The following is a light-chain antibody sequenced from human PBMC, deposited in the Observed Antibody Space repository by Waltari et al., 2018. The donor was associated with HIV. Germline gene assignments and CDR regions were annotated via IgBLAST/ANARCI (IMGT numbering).Light chain of an antibody. CDR3: QEYDTQYHK. J-gene: IGKJ1*01. V-gene: IGKV1-5*03. Sequence: DIQMTQSPSILSASVGARVTITCRAIQSIHMWLAWYQQKSGKAPNVLIYKASTLVSGVPSRFSGSGSGTEFTLTITSLQPDDFATYYCQEYDTQYHKFGQGTKV. CDR1: QSIHMW. CDR2: KAS.